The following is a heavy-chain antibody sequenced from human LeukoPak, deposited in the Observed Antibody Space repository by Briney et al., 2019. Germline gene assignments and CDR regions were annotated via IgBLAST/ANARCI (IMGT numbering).Heavy chain of an antibody. CDR1: GFTFTTFA. Sequence: ASVKVSCKASGFTFTTFAFGWVRQAPGQGLEWMGWISAYNGNTNYAQNLQGRVTMTTDTSTTTAYMELRSLGSDDTAVYYCARHMSSGWPLDSFDIWGQGTTVTVSS. D-gene: IGHD6-19*01. J-gene: IGHJ3*02. V-gene: IGHV1-18*04. CDR2: ISAYNGNT. CDR3: ARHMSSGWPLDSFDI.